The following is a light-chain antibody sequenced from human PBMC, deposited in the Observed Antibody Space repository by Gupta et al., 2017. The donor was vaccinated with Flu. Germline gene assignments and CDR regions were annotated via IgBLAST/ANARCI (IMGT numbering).Light chain of an antibody. V-gene: IGKV3-20*01. Sequence: PGPLSLSPGERATLSCRASKSVDSTYIAWYQQKPGQAPRLLIYGASSRATGIPDRFSGSGSGTDFTLTISRLEPEDFAVYFCQQDGFLWTFGQGTKVEIQ. CDR1: KSVDSTY. J-gene: IGKJ1*01. CDR2: GAS. CDR3: QQDGFLWT.